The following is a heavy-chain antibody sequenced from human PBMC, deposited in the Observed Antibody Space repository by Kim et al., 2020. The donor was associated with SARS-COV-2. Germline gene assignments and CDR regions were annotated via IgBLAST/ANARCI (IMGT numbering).Heavy chain of an antibody. CDR1: GFTFDDYA. CDR3: AKEKRKDSSSWYSFIGDYYYYYGMDV. V-gene: IGHV3-9*01. Sequence: GGSLRLSCAASGFTFDDYAMHWVRQAPGKGLEWVSGISWNSGSIGYADSVKGRFTISRDNAKNSLYLQMNSLRAEDTALYYCAKEKRKDSSSWYSFIGDYYYYYGMDVWGQGTTVTVSS. CDR2: ISWNSGSI. J-gene: IGHJ6*02. D-gene: IGHD6-13*01.